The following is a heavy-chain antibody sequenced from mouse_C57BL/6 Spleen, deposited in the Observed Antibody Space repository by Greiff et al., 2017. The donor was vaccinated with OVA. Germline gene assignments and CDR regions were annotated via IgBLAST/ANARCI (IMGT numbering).Heavy chain of an antibody. V-gene: IGHV1-50*01. Sequence: VQLQQPGAELVKPGASVKLSCKASGYTFTSYWMRWVKQRPGQGLEWIGEIDPSDSYTNYNQKFKGKATLTVDTSSSTAYMQLSSLTSEDSAVYYCARNGGLRPFAYWGQGTLVTVSA. J-gene: IGHJ3*01. CDR2: IDPSDSYT. CDR3: ARNGGLRPFAY. D-gene: IGHD2-4*01. CDR1: GYTFTSYW.